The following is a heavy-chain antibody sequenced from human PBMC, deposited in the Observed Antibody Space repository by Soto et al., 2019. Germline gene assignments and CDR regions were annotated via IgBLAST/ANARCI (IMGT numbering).Heavy chain of an antibody. CDR3: ARDRELGRSSPYFDF. D-gene: IGHD6-6*01. V-gene: IGHV3-33*01. Sequence: GGSLRLSCAASGFTFTSYGVHWVRQAPGKGLEWVAVIWNDGNNRRYADSVRGRFTVSSDNSKNTVSLQMDSLTAEDTAMYYCARDRELGRSSPYFDFWGRGTLVTVSS. CDR1: GFTFTSYG. J-gene: IGHJ4*02. CDR2: IWNDGNNR.